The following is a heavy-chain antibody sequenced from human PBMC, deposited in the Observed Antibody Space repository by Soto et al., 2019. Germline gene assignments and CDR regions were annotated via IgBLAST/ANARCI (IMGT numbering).Heavy chain of an antibody. V-gene: IGHV4-4*02. CDR1: GGSISSSNW. CDR3: ARTSLRYCSSTSGYTSPIFYFYGMDV. CDR2: IYPSGST. Sequence: SETLSLTCAVSGGSISSSNWWSWVRRPPGKGLEWTGEIYPSGSTTYNPSLKSRVTISVDKSKHQFSLKLSSVTAADTPVYYCARTSLRYCSSTSGYTSPIFYFYGMDVWGQGTTVTVSS. D-gene: IGHD2-2*02. J-gene: IGHJ6*01.